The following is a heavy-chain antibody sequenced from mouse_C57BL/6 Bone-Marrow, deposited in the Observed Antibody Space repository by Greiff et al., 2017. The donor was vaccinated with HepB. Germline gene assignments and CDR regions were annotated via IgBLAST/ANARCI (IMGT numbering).Heavy chain of an antibody. D-gene: IGHD1-1*01. CDR3: ARDYGSRWDFDY. Sequence: EVKLVESGGGLVKPGGSLKLSCAASGFTFSDYGMHWVRQAPEKGLEWVAYISSGSSTIYYAATVKGRFTISRDNAKNTLFLQMTSLRSEDTAMYYCARDYGSRWDFDYWGQGTTLTVSS. CDR2: ISSGSSTI. CDR1: GFTFSDYG. J-gene: IGHJ2*01. V-gene: IGHV5-17*01.